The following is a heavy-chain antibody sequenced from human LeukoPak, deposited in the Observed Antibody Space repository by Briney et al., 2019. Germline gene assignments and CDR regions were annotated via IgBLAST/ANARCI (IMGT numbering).Heavy chain of an antibody. CDR1: GGSFSGYY. CDR2: INHSGST. CDR3: ATYSSYIFYNWFDP. D-gene: IGHD4-11*01. J-gene: IGHJ5*02. V-gene: IGHV4-34*01. Sequence: PSETLSLTCAVYGGSFSGYYWNWIRQPPGKGLEWIGEINHSGSTNYNPSLKSRVTISVDTSKNQFSLKLRSVTAADTAVYYCATYSSYIFYNWFDPWGQGTLVTVSS.